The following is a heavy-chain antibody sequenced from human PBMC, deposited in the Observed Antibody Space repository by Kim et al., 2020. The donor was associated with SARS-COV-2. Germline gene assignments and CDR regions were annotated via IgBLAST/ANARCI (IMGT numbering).Heavy chain of an antibody. J-gene: IGHJ5*02. V-gene: IGHV3-23*01. D-gene: IGHD2-15*01. Sequence: GGSLRLSCAASGFTLNIYTMTWVRQAPGKGLEWVSAISGSGDSTYYADSVKGRFTISRDISKSTVYLQMNNLRVEDTAVFYCAKRGDGGNGRGPFDRWGQGTLVTVSP. CDR3: AKRGDGGNGRGPFDR. CDR2: ISGSGDST. CDR1: GFTLNIYT.